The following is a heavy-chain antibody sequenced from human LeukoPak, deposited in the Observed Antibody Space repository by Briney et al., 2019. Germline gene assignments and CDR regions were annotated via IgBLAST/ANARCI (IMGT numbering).Heavy chain of an antibody. Sequence: AGGSLRLSCAASGFTFSSYAMSWVRQAPGKGLEWVSSISSSSSYIYYADSVKGRFTISRDNAKNSLYLQMNSLRAEDTALYYCAKLYGYSYGYIDFWGQGTLVTVSS. D-gene: IGHD5-18*01. CDR1: GFTFSSYA. V-gene: IGHV3-21*04. J-gene: IGHJ4*02. CDR3: AKLYGYSYGYIDF. CDR2: ISSSSSYI.